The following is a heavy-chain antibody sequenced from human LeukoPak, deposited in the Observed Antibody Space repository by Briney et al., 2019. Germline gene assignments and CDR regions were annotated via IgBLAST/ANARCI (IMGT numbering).Heavy chain of an antibody. V-gene: IGHV4-61*01. CDR2: IYNTGNT. J-gene: IGHJ4*02. CDR3: ASGRRDNSGLYHLDY. CDR1: GDSVSSTSKH. D-gene: IGHD6-19*01. Sequence: SETLSLTCTVSGDSVSSTSKHWNWIRQPPGKGLEWIGNIYNTGNTNYNPSLKSRVTISLDTSKNQFSLRLTSVTAADTAVYPCASGRRDNSGLYHLDYWGQGTPVTVSS.